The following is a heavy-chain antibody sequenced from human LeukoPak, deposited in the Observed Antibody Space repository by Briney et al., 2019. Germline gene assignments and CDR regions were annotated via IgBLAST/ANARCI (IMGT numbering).Heavy chain of an antibody. CDR1: GGSITSYY. D-gene: IGHD1-14*01. J-gene: IGHJ4*02. CDR2: VSDGGRT. V-gene: IGHV4-59*01. CDR3: ARASTTFDD. Sequence: PSETLSLTCSVSGGSITSYYWSWIRQPPGKGLELIGHVSDGGRTNYSPSLRSRVSISVDTSKNQFSLKLNSVTAADTAVYFCARASTTFDDWGQGTLVTVSS.